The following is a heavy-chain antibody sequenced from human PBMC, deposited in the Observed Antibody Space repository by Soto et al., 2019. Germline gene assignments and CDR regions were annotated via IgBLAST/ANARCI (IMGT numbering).Heavy chain of an antibody. V-gene: IGHV4-39*01. CDR2: VYYTGNT. J-gene: IGHJ4*02. Sequence: ETLSLTGSLPGGSMSNYNCYWAWIRQSPGEGLEWIGGVYYTGNTYYNPSLNRRLTISVDTSENQSSLRLTSVTAEDTAVYFCARLRARGFGDLLSSDLDFWGQGSLVTVSS. CDR1: GGSMSNYNCY. D-gene: IGHD3-10*01. CDR3: ARLRARGFGDLLSSDLDF.